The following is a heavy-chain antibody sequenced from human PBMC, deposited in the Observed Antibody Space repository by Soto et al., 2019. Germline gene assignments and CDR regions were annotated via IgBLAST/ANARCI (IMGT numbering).Heavy chain of an antibody. CDR3: VGDDIWFGAS. CDR1: TSTFSDYS. CDR2: ISSSSNYI. D-gene: IGHD3-10*01. V-gene: IGHV3-21*01. Sequence: EVQVIQSGGGLVKPGGSLRLSCAASTSTFSDYSMNWVRQAPGKVLEWVSSISSSSNYIYYADSVKGRFTISRDNSKNSVYLQMNSLRDEDTAVYFCVGDDIWFGASWGQGTLVTVSS. J-gene: IGHJ5*02.